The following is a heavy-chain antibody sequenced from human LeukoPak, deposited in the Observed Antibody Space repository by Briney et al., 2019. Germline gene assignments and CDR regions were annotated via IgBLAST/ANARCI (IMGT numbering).Heavy chain of an antibody. J-gene: IGHJ4*02. V-gene: IGHV1-46*01. CDR2: INPRDRTI. Sequence: ASVKVSCKAFGYAFINYYVQWVRQAPGQGLEWMGIINPRDRTIAYAQKFQGRVTMTRDTSTSTVYMELSSLRSEDTAVYYCARPGPGIETSFDYWGQGTLVTVSS. D-gene: IGHD6-13*01. CDR1: GYAFINYY. CDR3: ARPGPGIETSFDY.